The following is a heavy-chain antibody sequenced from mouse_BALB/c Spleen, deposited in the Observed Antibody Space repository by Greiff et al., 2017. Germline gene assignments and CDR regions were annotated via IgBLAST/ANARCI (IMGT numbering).Heavy chain of an antibody. J-gene: IGHJ1*01. CDR1: GFTFSSYT. Sequence: EVKLMESGGGLVQPGGSLKLSCAASGFTFSSYTMSWVRQTPEKRLEWVAYISNGGGSTYYPDTVKGRFTISRDNAKNTLYLQMSSLKSEDTAMYYCARHYYGSWYFDVWGAGTTVTVSS. V-gene: IGHV5-12-2*01. D-gene: IGHD1-2*01. CDR2: ISNGGGST. CDR3: ARHYYGSWYFDV.